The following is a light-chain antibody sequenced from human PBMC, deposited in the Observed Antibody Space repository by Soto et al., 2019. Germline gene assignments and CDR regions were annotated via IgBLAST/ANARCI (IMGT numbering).Light chain of an antibody. Sequence: VMTQSPATLSVSPGERATLSCRASQSVSSKLAWYQQKPGQSPRLLIYGASTRATGIPARFSGSGSGTEFTLTISSLQSEDFAVYYCQQYSNWRTFGQGTKVEIK. J-gene: IGKJ1*01. CDR1: QSVSSK. CDR2: GAS. CDR3: QQYSNWRT. V-gene: IGKV3-15*01.